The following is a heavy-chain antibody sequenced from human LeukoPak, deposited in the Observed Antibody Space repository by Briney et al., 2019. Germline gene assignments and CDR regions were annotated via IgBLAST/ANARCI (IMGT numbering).Heavy chain of an antibody. J-gene: IGHJ4*02. CDR3: AKTSGYDSGFIDY. CDR2: IRYDGSNK. Sequence: GGSLRLSCAASGFTFSSYGMHWVRQAPGKGLEWVAFIRYDGSNKYYADSVKGRFTISRDNSKNTLYLQMNSLRAEDTAVYYCAKTSGYDSGFIDYWGQGTLVTVSS. CDR1: GFTFSSYG. D-gene: IGHD5-12*01. V-gene: IGHV3-30*02.